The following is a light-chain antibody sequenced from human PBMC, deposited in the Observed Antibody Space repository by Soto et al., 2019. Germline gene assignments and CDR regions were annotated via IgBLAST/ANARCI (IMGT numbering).Light chain of an antibody. CDR2: EVS. CDR1: RSDVGSYTR. CDR3: SLDTTSLTYV. J-gene: IGLJ1*01. Sequence: QSALTQPPSVSGSPGQSVTISCTGTRSDVGSYTRVSWYQQPPGTAPKLMIYEVSNRPSGVLGRFSGSKSSNKASLTISGLLAEYEADYYSSLDTTSLTYVFGTGNNVTGL. V-gene: IGLV2-18*01.